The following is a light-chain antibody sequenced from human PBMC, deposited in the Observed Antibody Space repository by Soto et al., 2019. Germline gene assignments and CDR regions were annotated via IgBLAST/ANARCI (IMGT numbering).Light chain of an antibody. CDR1: QGISNW. CDR3: QQYNSYST. Sequence: DIHMTQSPSSVSASVGDRVTITCRASQGISNWLAWFQQKPGKAPKLLIYTASRLESGVPSRFSGSGSGTEFTLSISSLQPDDFATYYCQQYNSYSTFGQGTKVDNK. V-gene: IGKV1-5*01. J-gene: IGKJ1*01. CDR2: TAS.